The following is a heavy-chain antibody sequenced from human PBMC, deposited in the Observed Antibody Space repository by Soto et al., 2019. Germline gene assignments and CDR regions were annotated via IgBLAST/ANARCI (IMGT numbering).Heavy chain of an antibody. CDR3: AKDVSVEMAVAGLY. CDR2: ISYDGSNK. CDR1: GFTFSSYG. J-gene: IGHJ4*02. D-gene: IGHD6-19*01. Sequence: GALRLSCASSGFTFSSYGIHWVRQAPGKGLEWVAVISYDGSNKYYADSVKGRFTISRDNSKNTLYLQMNSLRVEDTAVYYCAKDVSVEMAVAGLYWGQGTLVTVSS. V-gene: IGHV3-30*18.